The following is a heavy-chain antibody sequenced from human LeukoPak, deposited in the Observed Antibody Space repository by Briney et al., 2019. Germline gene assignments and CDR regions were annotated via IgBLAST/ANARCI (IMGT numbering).Heavy chain of an antibody. Sequence: ASVKVSCKASGYTFTGYYMHWVLQAPGQGLEWMGRINPNSGSTNYAQKFQGRFTMTRDTSISTAYMELSRLRSDDTAVYYCARVDVITLWFDPWGQGTLVTVSS. D-gene: IGHD3-22*01. CDR3: ARVDVITLWFDP. J-gene: IGHJ5*02. V-gene: IGHV1-2*06. CDR2: INPNSGST. CDR1: GYTFTGYY.